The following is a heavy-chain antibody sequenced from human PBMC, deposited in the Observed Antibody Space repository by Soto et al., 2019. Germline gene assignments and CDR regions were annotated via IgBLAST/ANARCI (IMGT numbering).Heavy chain of an antibody. CDR2: IYYSGST. D-gene: IGHD3-9*01. CDR3: ARILRYFDWLYFDY. CDR1: GGSISSYY. Sequence: TLSLTCTVSGGSISSYYWSWIRQPPGKGLEWIGYIYYSGSTNYNPSLKSRVTISVDTSKNQFSLKLSSVTAADTAVYYCARILRYFDWLYFDYWGQGTLVTVSS. V-gene: IGHV4-59*01. J-gene: IGHJ4*02.